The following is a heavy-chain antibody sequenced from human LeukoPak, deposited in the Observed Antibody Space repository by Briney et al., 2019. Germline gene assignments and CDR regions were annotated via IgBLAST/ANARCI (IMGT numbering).Heavy chain of an antibody. CDR3: ARAGAAAGTFLFDY. CDR1: GFTFSDYY. CDR2: IYSGGST. D-gene: IGHD6-13*01. V-gene: IGHV3-53*01. J-gene: IGHJ4*02. Sequence: GGSLRLSCAASGFTFSDYYMSWVRQAPGKGLEWVSVIYSGGSTYYADSVKGRFTISRDNSKNTLYLQMNSLRAEDTAVYYCARAGAAAGTFLFDYWGQGTLVTVSS.